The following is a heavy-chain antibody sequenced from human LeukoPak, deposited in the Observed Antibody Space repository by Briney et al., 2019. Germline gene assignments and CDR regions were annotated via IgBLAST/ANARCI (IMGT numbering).Heavy chain of an antibody. J-gene: IGHJ4*02. D-gene: IGHD3-22*01. CDR1: GYSFTNYW. CDR2: IYPDDSDT. Sequence: GESLKISCKGSGYSFTNYWIXWVRXMPGXXXXXMGIIYPDDSDTTYSPSXQGQVTISDDKSINTAYLQWSSLKASDTAMYYCARRNYYDSSAYYLDYWGQGTLVTVSS. V-gene: IGHV5-51*01. CDR3: ARRNYYDSSAYYLDY.